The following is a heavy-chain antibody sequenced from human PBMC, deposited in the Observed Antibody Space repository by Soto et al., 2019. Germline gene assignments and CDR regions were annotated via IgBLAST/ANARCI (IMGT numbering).Heavy chain of an antibody. D-gene: IGHD3-10*01. CDR1: GGSISSSNW. J-gene: IGHJ5*02. CDR2: IYHSGST. V-gene: IGHV4-4*02. CDR3: ARDYMVRGVMRWFDP. Sequence: QVQLQETGPGLVKPSGTLSLTCAVSGGSISSSNWWSWVRQPPGKGLEWIGEIYHSGSTNYNPSLKSRVTISVDKSKNQSSLKLSSVTAADTAVYYCARDYMVRGVMRWFDPWGQGTLVTVSS.